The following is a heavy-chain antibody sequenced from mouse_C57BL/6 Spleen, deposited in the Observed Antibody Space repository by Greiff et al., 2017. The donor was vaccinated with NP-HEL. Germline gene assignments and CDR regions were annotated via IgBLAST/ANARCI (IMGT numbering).Heavy chain of an antibody. J-gene: IGHJ4*01. CDR2: ISSGGSYT. CDR3: ARLEDY. V-gene: IGHV5-6*02. Sequence: DVKLVESGGDLVKPGGSLKLSCAASGFTFSSYGMSWVRQTPDKRLEWVATISSGGSYTYYPDSVKGRFTISRDNAKNTLYLQMSSLKSEDTAMYYCARLEDYWGQGTSVTVSS. CDR1: GFTFSSYG.